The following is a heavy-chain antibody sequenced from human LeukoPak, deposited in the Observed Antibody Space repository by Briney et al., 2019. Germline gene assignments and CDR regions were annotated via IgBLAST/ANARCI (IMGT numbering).Heavy chain of an antibody. D-gene: IGHD6-6*01. V-gene: IGHV4-34*01. Sequence: SETLSLTCAVYCGSFSSYYSSWIRQPPGKGLEWIGEINHSGSTNYRPSLKSRVTISVDTSKNQFSLKLSSVTAADTAVYYCARVRAARIAARPENAFDYWGQGTLVTVSS. CDR2: INHSGST. CDR1: CGSFSSYY. J-gene: IGHJ4*02. CDR3: ARVRAARIAARPENAFDY.